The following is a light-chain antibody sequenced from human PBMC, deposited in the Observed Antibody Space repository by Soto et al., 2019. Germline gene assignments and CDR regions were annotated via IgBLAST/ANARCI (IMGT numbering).Light chain of an antibody. J-gene: IGKJ1*01. CDR1: QSVTSN. Sequence: EIVMTQSPATLSASPGERATLSCRASQSVTSNLAWYQQKPGQAPRLLIYGASTRATGIPARFSGSGSGTEFTLTISSLQSEDFAVYYCQHYNHWPPWTFGQGTKVEIK. CDR2: GAS. V-gene: IGKV3-15*01. CDR3: QHYNHWPPWT.